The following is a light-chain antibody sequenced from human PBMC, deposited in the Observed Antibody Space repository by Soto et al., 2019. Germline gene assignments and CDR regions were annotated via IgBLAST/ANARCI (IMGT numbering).Light chain of an antibody. CDR1: QSVSSN. J-gene: IGKJ1*01. CDR2: GAS. CDR3: QQYNNWPSWT. V-gene: IGKV3D-15*01. Sequence: EIVLTQTPATLSVSPGERATLSCRASQSVSSNLAWYQQKPGQAPRLLIYGASNRATGIPARFSGSGSGTEFTLTISSLQSEDFAVYYCQQYNNWPSWTFGQGTKVDI.